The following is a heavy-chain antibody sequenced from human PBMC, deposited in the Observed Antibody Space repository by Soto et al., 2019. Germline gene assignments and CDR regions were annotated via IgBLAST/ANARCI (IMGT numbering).Heavy chain of an antibody. CDR1: GYKFTDYY. CDR2: VNPKRGDA. V-gene: IGHV1-2*04. Sequence: QVLLVQSGAEVKKPGASVKVYCKASGYKFTDYYIHWVRQAPGQGLEWMGWVNPKRGDAVYAQKFQGWVTMTRDTATTTAYLEVNRLKSDDTAIYYCARDPGIPGRYWYFDLWGRGTLVTVSS. CDR3: ARDPGIPGRYWYFDL. D-gene: IGHD1-20*01. J-gene: IGHJ2*01.